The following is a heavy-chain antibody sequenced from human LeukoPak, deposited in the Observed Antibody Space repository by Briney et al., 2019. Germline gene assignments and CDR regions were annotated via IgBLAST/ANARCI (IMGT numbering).Heavy chain of an antibody. J-gene: IGHJ6*03. V-gene: IGHV4-61*02. D-gene: IGHD6-19*01. Sequence: SQTLSLTCTVSGGSISSGSYYWSWIRQPAGKGLEWIGRIYTSGSTNYNPSLKSRVTISVDTSKNQFSLKLSSVTAADTAVYYCARASGWYERGPDYYYYYMDVWGKGTTVTVSS. CDR3: ARASGWYERGPDYYYYYMDV. CDR1: GGSISSGSYY. CDR2: IYTSGST.